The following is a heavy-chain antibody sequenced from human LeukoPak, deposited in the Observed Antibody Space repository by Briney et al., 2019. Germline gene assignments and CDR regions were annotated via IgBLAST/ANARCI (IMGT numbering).Heavy chain of an antibody. CDR1: GFTFSSYW. D-gene: IGHD3-22*01. CDR3: ASNVNDYYDSSALTDY. Sequence: GGSLRLSCAASGFTFSSYWMHWVRQAPGKGLVWVSRINSDGSSTSYADSVKGRFTISRDNAKNTLYLQMNSLRAEDTAVYYCASNVNDYYDSSALTDYWGQGTLVTVSS. CDR2: INSDGSST. V-gene: IGHV3-74*01. J-gene: IGHJ4*02.